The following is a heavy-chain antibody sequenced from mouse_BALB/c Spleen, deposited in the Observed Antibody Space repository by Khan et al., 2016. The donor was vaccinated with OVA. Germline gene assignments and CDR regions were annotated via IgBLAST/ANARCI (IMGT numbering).Heavy chain of an antibody. Sequence: QMQLEESGPGLVAPSQSLSITCTVSGFSLTDYDVSWIRQPPGKGLEWLGVIWGCGSTYYNYAPKSRLSTSKHNSKSQVFLKMNSLQTDDTAMYYCAKVLWSYYFALDYWGQGTSVTVSS. CDR3: AKVLWSYYFALDY. V-gene: IGHV2-6-5*01. J-gene: IGHJ4*01. CDR2: IWGCGST. CDR1: GFSLTDYD.